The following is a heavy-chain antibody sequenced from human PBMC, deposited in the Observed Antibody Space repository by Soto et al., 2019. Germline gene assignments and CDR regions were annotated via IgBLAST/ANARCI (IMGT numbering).Heavy chain of an antibody. CDR2: IYHSGST. J-gene: IGHJ4*02. CDR3: AREVAEPIAAAGTGYFDY. V-gene: IGHV4-4*02. Sequence: ASETLSLTCAVSGGSISSSNWWSWVRQPPGKGLEWIGEIYHSGSTNYNPSLKSRVTISVDKSKNQFSLKLSSVTAADTAVYYCAREVAEPIAAAGTGYFDYWGQGTLVTVSS. CDR1: GGSISSSNW. D-gene: IGHD6-13*01.